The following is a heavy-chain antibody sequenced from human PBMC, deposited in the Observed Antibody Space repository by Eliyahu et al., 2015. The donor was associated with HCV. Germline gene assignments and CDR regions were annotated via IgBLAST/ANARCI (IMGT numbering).Heavy chain of an antibody. CDR3: ARGDRSYSSSWYSATEGTNGFDI. CDR1: GYSFTYYY. J-gene: IGHJ3*02. Sequence: QVQLVQSGAEVKKPGASVKVSCKASGYSFTYYYIHWVRQAPGQGLEWMALISPNSGGTKYAQKFQGWVTVTWDTSISTAYMELTRLTSDDTAVYYCARGDRSYSSSWYSATEGTNGFDIWGQGTMVTVSS. D-gene: IGHD6-13*01. CDR2: ISPNSGGT. V-gene: IGHV1-2*04.